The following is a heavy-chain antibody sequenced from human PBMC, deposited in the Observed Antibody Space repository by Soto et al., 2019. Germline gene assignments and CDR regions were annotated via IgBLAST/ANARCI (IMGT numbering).Heavy chain of an antibody. CDR3: ARPYYDILTGYYPQELDY. CDR1: GYTFTSYY. J-gene: IGHJ4*02. Sequence: QVQLVQSGAEVKKPGASVKVSCKASGYTFTSYYMHWVRQAPGQGLEWMGIINPRGGSTSYAQKFQGRLTMTRDTSTSPVYMELSSLRSADTAVYSWARPYYDILTGYYPQELDYWGQGTLVTVSS. V-gene: IGHV1-46*03. CDR2: INPRGGST. D-gene: IGHD3-9*01.